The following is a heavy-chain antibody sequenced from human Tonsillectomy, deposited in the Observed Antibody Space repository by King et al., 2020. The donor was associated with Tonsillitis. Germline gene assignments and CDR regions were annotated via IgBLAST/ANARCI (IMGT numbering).Heavy chain of an antibody. Sequence: QLVQSGGGLVQPGGSLRLSCAASGFTFSSYWMSWVRQAPGKGLEWVANIKQDGSEKYYVDSVKGRFTISRDNAKNSLYLQMNSLRAEETAVYYCARDRPSMGHRSGPFDMWGQGTMVTVSS. CDR1: GFTFSSYW. V-gene: IGHV3-7*01. D-gene: IGHD2/OR15-2a*01. CDR3: ARDRPSMGHRSGPFDM. J-gene: IGHJ3*02. CDR2: IKQDGSEK.